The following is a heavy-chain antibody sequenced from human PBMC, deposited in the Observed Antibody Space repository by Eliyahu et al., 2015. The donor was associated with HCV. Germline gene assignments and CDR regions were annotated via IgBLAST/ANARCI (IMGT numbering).Heavy chain of an antibody. CDR1: GFXXXXYX. Sequence: QVQLVESGGGVVQPGGSLRLSCAASGFXXXXYXFHWVRQVPGEGLDWVTFIHYDGSQTYASDSAKGRFTISRDTSKDTVYLHMDNLRVDDTGVYYCARNDGYCPTGKCYRWLDSWGQGTLVIVSS. J-gene: IGHJ5*01. D-gene: IGHD2-15*01. V-gene: IGHV3-30*02. CDR2: IHYDGSQT. CDR3: ARNDGYCPTGKCYRWLDS.